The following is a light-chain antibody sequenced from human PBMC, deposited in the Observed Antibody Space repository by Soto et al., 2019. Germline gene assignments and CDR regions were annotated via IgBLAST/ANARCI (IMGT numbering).Light chain of an antibody. CDR1: QGIAND. CDR3: LQDHAYPWT. V-gene: IGKV1-17*01. CDR2: DTF. Sequence: DIQMTQSPSSLSASVGARVTSTCRASQGIANDLDWYQQRPGKAPERLIYDTFTLASGVPSRFSGSGSGAEFTLTIASLQPEDIATYYCLQDHAYPWTFGQGTKVDIK. J-gene: IGKJ1*01.